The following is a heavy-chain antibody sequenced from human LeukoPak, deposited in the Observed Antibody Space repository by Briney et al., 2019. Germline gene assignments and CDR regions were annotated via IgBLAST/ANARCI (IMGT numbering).Heavy chain of an antibody. J-gene: IGHJ4*02. CDR3: AKGRSGYYEGLDY. D-gene: IGHD5-12*01. V-gene: IGHV3-23*01. CDR1: GFTFSTYA. Sequence: GGSLTLSCTASGFTFSTYAMTWVRQAPGKGLEWVSVVSHGGENAWYADSVKGRFTISRDNSNSTLFLQMNSLRADDTAIYYCAKGRSGYYEGLDYWGQGILVTVSS. CDR2: VSHGGENA.